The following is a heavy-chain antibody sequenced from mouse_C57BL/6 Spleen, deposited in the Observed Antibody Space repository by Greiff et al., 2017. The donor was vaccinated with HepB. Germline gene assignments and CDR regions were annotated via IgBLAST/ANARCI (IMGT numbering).Heavy chain of an antibody. CDR1: GFTFSDYG. J-gene: IGHJ2*01. V-gene: IGHV5-17*01. CDR3: ARTVYGNYFDY. CDR2: ISSGSSTI. D-gene: IGHD1-1*01. Sequence: VQLVESGGGLVKPGGSLKLSCAASGFTFSDYGLHWVRQAPEKGLEWVAYISSGSSTIYYAETVKGRLTISRDNAKNTLFLQMTSRRSEDTAMYYCARTVYGNYFDYWGQGTTLTVSS.